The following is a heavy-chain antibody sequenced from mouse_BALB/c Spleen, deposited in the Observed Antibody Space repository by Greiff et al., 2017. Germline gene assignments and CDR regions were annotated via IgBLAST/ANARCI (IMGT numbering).Heavy chain of an antibody. D-gene: IGHD2-4*01. CDR2: ISSGSSTI. V-gene: IGHV5-17*02. CDR3: ARYYDYDGRYAMDY. Sequence: EVKLQESGGGLVQPGGSRKLSCAASGFTFSSFGMHWVRQAPEKGLEWVAYISSGSSTIYYADTVKGRFTISRDNPKNTLFLQMTSLRSEDTAMYYCARYYDYDGRYAMDYWGQGTSVTVSS. J-gene: IGHJ4*01. CDR1: GFTFSSFG.